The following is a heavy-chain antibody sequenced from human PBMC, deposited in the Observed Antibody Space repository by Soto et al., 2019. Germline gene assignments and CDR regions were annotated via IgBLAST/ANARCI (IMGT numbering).Heavy chain of an antibody. CDR1: GGSISSGGYS. D-gene: IGHD3-16*01. Sequence: SETLSLTCAVSGGSISSGGYSWSWIRQPPGKGMEWIGYIYHSGSTYYNPYLKSRVTISVDRSKNQFSLKLSSVTAADTAVYYCARSGSLRLGELSFFDYWGQGTLVTVSS. V-gene: IGHV4-30-2*01. CDR2: IYHSGST. J-gene: IGHJ4*02. CDR3: ARSGSLRLGELSFFDY.